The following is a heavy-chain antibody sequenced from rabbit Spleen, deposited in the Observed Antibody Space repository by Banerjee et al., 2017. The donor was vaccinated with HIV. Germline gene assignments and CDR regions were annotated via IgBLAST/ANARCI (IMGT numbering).Heavy chain of an antibody. CDR1: GFTLSSYY. D-gene: IGHD8-1*01. CDR3: ARDGAGGSYFAL. J-gene: IGHJ4*01. Sequence: HLKESGGGLVQPGGSLKLSCTASGFTLSSYYMNWVRQAPGKGLEWIGYIDPIFGITYYANWVNGRFSISRENAQNTVFLQMTSLTAADTATYFCARDGAGGSYFALWGPGTLVPS. CDR2: IDPIFGIT. V-gene: IGHV1S7*01.